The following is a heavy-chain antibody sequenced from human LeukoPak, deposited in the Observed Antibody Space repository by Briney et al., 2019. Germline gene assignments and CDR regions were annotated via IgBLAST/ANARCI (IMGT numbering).Heavy chain of an antibody. V-gene: IGHV3-7*01. CDR3: ARSLYPSGSFFDY. J-gene: IGHJ4*02. CDR2: IEQDGSEK. CDR1: GFTFSSYW. D-gene: IGHD6-13*01. Sequence: GGSLRLSCAASGFTFSSYWMSWVRQAPGKGLEWVANIEQDGSEKYYVDSVKGRFTISRDNAKNSLYLQMNSLRAEDTAVYYCARSLYPSGSFFDYWGQGTLVTVSS.